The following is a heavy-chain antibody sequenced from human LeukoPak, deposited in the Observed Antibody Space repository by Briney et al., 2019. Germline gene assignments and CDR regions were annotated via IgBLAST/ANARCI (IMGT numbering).Heavy chain of an antibody. V-gene: IGHV4-4*07. D-gene: IGHD6-19*01. Sequence: SETLSLTCTVSGGYISSYFWSWIRQPAGKGLEWIGRIYASGSTNYNPSLKSRVTMSADTSKNQFFLKLTSVTAADTAVYYCTREQFRPYYFDYWGQGTLVTVSS. CDR2: IYASGST. CDR3: TREQFRPYYFDY. CDR1: GGYISSYF. J-gene: IGHJ4*02.